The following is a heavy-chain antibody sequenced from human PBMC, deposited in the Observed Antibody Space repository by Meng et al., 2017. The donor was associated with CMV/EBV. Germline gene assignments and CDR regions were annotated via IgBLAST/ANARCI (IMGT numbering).Heavy chain of an antibody. CDR1: GGSISSGGYY. CDR3: ARGTTVGATYAVDY. V-gene: IGHV4-31*02. D-gene: IGHD1-26*01. CDR2: IYYSGST. Sequence: SGGSISSGGYYWSWIRQHPGKGLEWIGYIYYSGSTYYNPSLKSRVTISVDTSKNQFSLKLSSVTAADTAVYYCARGTTVGATYAVDYWGQGTLVTVS. J-gene: IGHJ4*02.